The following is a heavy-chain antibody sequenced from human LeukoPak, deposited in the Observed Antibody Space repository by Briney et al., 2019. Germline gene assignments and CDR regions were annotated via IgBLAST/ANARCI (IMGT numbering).Heavy chain of an antibody. CDR3: ARTHLWFGEFYNWFDP. Sequence: PSETLSLTCTVSGASISRYYWSWIRQTPGKGLEWIGYIYYSGSTNYNPSLKSRVTISVDTSKNQLSLKLSSVTAADTAVYYCARTHLWFGEFYNWFDPWGQGTLVTVSS. CDR2: IYYSGST. D-gene: IGHD3-10*01. CDR1: GASISRYY. J-gene: IGHJ5*02. V-gene: IGHV4-59*01.